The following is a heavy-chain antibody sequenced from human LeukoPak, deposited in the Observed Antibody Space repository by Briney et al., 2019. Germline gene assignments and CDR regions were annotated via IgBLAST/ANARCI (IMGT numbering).Heavy chain of an antibody. Sequence: PSETLSLTCTVSGGSISSYYWSWIRQPPGRGLEWIGYIYYSGSTNYNPSLKSRVTISVDTSKNQFSLKLSSVTAADTAVYYCAREDIVVVPADYYYYMDVWGKGTTVTISS. CDR1: GGSISSYY. D-gene: IGHD2-2*01. CDR2: IYYSGST. V-gene: IGHV4-59*12. CDR3: AREDIVVVPADYYYYMDV. J-gene: IGHJ6*03.